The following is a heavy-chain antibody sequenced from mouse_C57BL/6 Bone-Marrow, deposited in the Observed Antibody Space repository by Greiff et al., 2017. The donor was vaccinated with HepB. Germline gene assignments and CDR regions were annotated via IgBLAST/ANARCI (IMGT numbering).Heavy chain of an antibody. CDR2: IHPNSGST. J-gene: IGHJ1*03. D-gene: IGHD2-1*01. CDR3: ARKGIYYGNYDWYFDV. CDR1: GYTFTSYW. V-gene: IGHV1-64*01. Sequence: VQLQQSGAELVKPGASVKLSCKASGYTFTSYWMHWVKQRPGQGLEWIGMIHPNSGSTNYNEKFKSKATLTVDKSSSTAYMQLSSLTSEDSAVYYCARKGIYYGNYDWYFDVWGTGTTVTVSS.